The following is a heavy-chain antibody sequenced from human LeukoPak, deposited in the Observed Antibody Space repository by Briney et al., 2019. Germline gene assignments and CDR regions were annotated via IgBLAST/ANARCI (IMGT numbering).Heavy chain of an antibody. J-gene: IGHJ4*02. CDR2: IYSGGST. Sequence: GGSLRLSCAASGFTVSSNYMSWVRQAPGKGLECCSVIYSGGSTYYADSVKGRFTISRDNSKNTLYLQMNSLRAEDAAVYYCARYIAAAGRYFDYWGQGTLVTVSS. V-gene: IGHV3-66*02. CDR1: GFTVSSNY. D-gene: IGHD6-13*01. CDR3: ARYIAAAGRYFDY.